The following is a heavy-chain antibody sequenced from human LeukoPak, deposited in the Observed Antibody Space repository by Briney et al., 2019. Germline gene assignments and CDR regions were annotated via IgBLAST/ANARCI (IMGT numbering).Heavy chain of an antibody. CDR2: IYSGGST. Sequence: PGGSLRLSCAASGFTVSSNYMSWVRQAPGKGLEWVSVIYSGGSTYYADSVKGRFTISRDNSKNTLYLQMNSLRAEDTAVYYCARAPLLPGGRYYYGMDVWGQGTTDTVSS. CDR3: ARAPLLPGGRYYYGMDV. CDR1: GFTVSSNY. D-gene: IGHD2-15*01. J-gene: IGHJ6*02. V-gene: IGHV3-66*01.